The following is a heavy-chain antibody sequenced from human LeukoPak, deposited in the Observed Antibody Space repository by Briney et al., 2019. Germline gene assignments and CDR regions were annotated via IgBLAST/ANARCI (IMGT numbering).Heavy chain of an antibody. D-gene: IGHD2-8*01. CDR1: DGSITSSLYY. Sequence: SETLSLTCSVSDGSITSSLYYWSWIRQPPGKGLEWIGEINHSGSTNYNPSLKSRVTISVDTSKNQFSLKLSSVTAADTAVYYCARGRREGDNGADWWFDPWGQGTLVTVSS. J-gene: IGHJ5*02. CDR3: ARGRREGDNGADWWFDP. CDR2: INHSGST. V-gene: IGHV4-39*07.